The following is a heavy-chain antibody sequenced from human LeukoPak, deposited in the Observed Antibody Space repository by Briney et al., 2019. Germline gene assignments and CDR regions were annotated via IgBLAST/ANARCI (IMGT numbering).Heavy chain of an antibody. V-gene: IGHV3-23*01. CDR3: AIRDGGYNSVGAFDI. J-gene: IGHJ3*02. CDR1: GFTFRNYA. Sequence: VGSLSLSCAASGFTFRNYAISWVRQAPGKGLEWVSLISGSGAGTYYADSVKGRFTISRDNSKNTLYLQMNSLRAEDTAVYYCAIRDGGYNSVGAFDIWGQGTMVTVSS. D-gene: IGHD5-24*01. CDR2: ISGSGAGT.